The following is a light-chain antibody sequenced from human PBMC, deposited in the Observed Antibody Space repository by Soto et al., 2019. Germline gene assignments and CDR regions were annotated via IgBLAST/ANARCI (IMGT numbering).Light chain of an antibody. CDR2: EVS. Sequence: QSALTQPASVSGSPGQSITISCTGTSSDIGGYNYVSWYQQHPGKAPKLMIYEVSNRPSGVSNRFSGSKSGNTASLTISGLQAEDEAGYYCSSYRTGSTLYVFGTGTKVTVL. CDR1: SSDIGGYNY. J-gene: IGLJ1*01. V-gene: IGLV2-14*01. CDR3: SSYRTGSTLYV.